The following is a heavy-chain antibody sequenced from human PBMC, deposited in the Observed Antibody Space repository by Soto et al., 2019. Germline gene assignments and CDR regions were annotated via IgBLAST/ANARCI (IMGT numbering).Heavy chain of an antibody. CDR1: GFTFSSYG. J-gene: IGHJ6*03. D-gene: IGHD2-21*01. CDR3: ARAVRDCGGDCYLGANYYYYYYMDV. CDR2: IWYDGSNK. Sequence: PGGSLRLSCAASGFTFSSYGMHWVRQAPGKGLEWVAVIWYDGSNKYYADSVKGRFTISRDNSKNTLYLQMNSLRAEDTAVYYCARAVRDCGGDCYLGANYYYYYYMDVWGKGTTVTVSS. V-gene: IGHV3-33*01.